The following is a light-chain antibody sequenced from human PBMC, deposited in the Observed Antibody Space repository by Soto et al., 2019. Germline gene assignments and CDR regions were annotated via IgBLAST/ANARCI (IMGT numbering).Light chain of an antibody. V-gene: IGKV1-5*03. CDR1: QYISSW. J-gene: IGKJ2*01. CDR3: QQYNSYLYT. Sequence: DIQMTQSPSTLSASGGDRVTITCRASQYISSWLAWYQQKPGKAPKLLIYKASSLESGVPSRFSGSGSGTEFTLTISSLQPDDFATYYCQQYNSYLYTFGQGTKVDIK. CDR2: KAS.